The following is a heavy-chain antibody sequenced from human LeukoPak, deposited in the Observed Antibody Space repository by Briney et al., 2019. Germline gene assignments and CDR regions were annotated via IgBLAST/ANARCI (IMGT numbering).Heavy chain of an antibody. V-gene: IGHV3-48*01. CDR3: ARESEQQLVGVGDSWFDP. D-gene: IGHD6-13*01. Sequence: GGSLRLSCAASGFTFSSYSMNWVRQAPGKGLEWVSYISSSSSTIYYADSVKGRFTISRDNAKNSLYLQMNSLRAEDTAVYYCARESEQQLVGVGDSWFDPWGPGILVTVSS. J-gene: IGHJ5*02. CDR2: ISSSSSTI. CDR1: GFTFSSYS.